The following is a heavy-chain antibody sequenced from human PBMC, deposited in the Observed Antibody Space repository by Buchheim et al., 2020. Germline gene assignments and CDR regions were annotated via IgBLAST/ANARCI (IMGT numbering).Heavy chain of an antibody. J-gene: IGHJ5*01. CDR3: ARGRIAAAGYSSVNGNCFDS. CDR1: GGSISSSNW. Sequence: QVQLQESGPGLVKSSGTLSLTCAVSGGSISSSNWWSWVRQSPGKRLEWIGEIFHSGTTAYTPSLKSRVTISVQKYKNQFSLKLNYVTAADTAIYCCARGRIAAAGYSSVNGNCFDSWGRGTL. D-gene: IGHD6-25*01. CDR2: IFHSGTT. V-gene: IGHV4-4*01.